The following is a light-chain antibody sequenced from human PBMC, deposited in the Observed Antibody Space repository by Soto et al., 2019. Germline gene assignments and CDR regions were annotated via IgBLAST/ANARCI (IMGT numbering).Light chain of an antibody. CDR1: HSVTPH. CDR2: DAS. J-gene: IGKJ5*01. Sequence: IVLPQSPDNLSLSPGERATLSCCASHSVTPHLAGFQQRPGQTPGLLIYDASTRAPGIPARFSGRGSGADFTLTISSLEPEDFAVYYCQQRSGSITFGQGTRLEI. CDR3: QQRSGSIT. V-gene: IGKV3-11*01.